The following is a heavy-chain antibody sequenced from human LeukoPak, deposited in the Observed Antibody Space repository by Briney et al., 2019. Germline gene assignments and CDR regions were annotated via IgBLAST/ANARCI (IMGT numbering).Heavy chain of an antibody. D-gene: IGHD5-18*01. J-gene: IGHJ4*02. CDR3: ARVWQSAQNVDTAMVLFFY. CDR1: GFTFSSYA. CDR2: ISSSSSYI. V-gene: IGHV3-21*01. Sequence: GGSLRLSCAASGFTFSSYAMSWVRQAPGKGLEWVSSISSSSSYIYYADSVKGRFTISRDNAKNSLYLQMNSLRAEDTAVYYCARVWQSAQNVDTAMVLFFYWGQGTLVTVSS.